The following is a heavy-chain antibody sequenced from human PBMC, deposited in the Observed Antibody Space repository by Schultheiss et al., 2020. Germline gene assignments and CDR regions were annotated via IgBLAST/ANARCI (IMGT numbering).Heavy chain of an antibody. CDR2: IYTSGST. Sequence: GSLRLSCTVSGGSISSYYWSWIRQPAGKGLEWIGRIYTSGSTNYNPSLKSRVTMSVDTSKNQFSLKLSSVTAADTAVYYCARDMPAAIQTSWFDPWGQGTLVT. V-gene: IGHV4-4*07. CDR1: GGSISSYY. J-gene: IGHJ5*02. D-gene: IGHD2-2*01. CDR3: ARDMPAAIQTSWFDP.